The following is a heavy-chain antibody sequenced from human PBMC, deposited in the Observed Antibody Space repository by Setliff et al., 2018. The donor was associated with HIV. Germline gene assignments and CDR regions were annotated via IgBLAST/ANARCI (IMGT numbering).Heavy chain of an antibody. Sequence: SLRLSCAASGFTFRSYAMNWVRQAPGKGLEWVSAISGSGGSTYYADSVKGRFTISRDNSKNTLYLQMNSLRAEDTAVYYCAKVGERLYGDYSYWGQGTLVTVSS. CDR2: ISGSGGST. J-gene: IGHJ4*02. V-gene: IGHV3-23*01. D-gene: IGHD4-17*01. CDR3: AKVGERLYGDYSY. CDR1: GFTFRSYA.